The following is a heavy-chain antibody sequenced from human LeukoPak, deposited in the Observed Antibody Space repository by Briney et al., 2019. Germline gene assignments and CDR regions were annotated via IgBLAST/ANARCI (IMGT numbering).Heavy chain of an antibody. CDR2: IYSGGST. D-gene: IGHD3-22*01. CDR1: GFTVSSNY. J-gene: IGHJ4*02. CDR3: ARDLVDYDSSGYYSGY. V-gene: IGHV3-53*01. Sequence: GGSLRLSCAASGFTVSSNYMSWVRQAPGKGVEWVSVIYSGGSTYYADSVRGRFTISRDNSKNTLYLQMNSLRAEDTAVYYCARDLVDYDSSGYYSGYWGQGTLVTVSS.